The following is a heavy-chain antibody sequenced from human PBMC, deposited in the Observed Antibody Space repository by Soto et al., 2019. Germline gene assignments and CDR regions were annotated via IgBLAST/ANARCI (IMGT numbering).Heavy chain of an antibody. J-gene: IGHJ6*02. D-gene: IGHD3-10*01. CDR1: GLTFSNYG. V-gene: IGHV3-33*01. CDR2: ILNDGSNR. Sequence: QVQLVEYEGDVVQPGRSLRLSCAAAGLTFSNYGMHWVRQAPGKGLEWVAVILNDGSNRYHADSVKDRFTISRDNSKNTLYLQMNSLRAEDTAVYYCARDDEYSGNGMDVWGQGTTVTVS. CDR3: ARDDEYSGNGMDV.